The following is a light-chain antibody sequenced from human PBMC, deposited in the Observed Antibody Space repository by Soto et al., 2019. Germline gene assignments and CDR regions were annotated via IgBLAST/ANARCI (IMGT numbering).Light chain of an antibody. J-gene: IGLJ1*01. V-gene: IGLV1-40*01. Sequence: QSVLTQPPSVSEAPGQRDTISCTGSSSNIGAGYEAHWYQQVPGTAAKLLIYENNNRPSGVPDRFSGSKSGTSASLAITGLQAEDEAEYYCQSYDSSLSGYVFGTGTKVTVL. CDR3: QSYDSSLSGYV. CDR1: SSNIGAGYE. CDR2: ENN.